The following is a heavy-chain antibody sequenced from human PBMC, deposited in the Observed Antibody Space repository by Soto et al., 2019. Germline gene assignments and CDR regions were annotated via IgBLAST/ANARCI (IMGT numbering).Heavy chain of an antibody. V-gene: IGHV1-69*13. Sequence: SVKVSCKASGGTFSSYAISWVRQAPGQGLEWMGGIIPIFGTANYAQKFQGRVTITADESTSTAYMELSSLRSEDTAVYYCAGDEMSSCHYPPRPPYYYGMDVWGQGTTVTVSS. CDR3: AGDEMSSCHYPPRPPYYYGMDV. CDR1: GGTFSSYA. J-gene: IGHJ6*02. D-gene: IGHD3-22*01. CDR2: IIPIFGTA.